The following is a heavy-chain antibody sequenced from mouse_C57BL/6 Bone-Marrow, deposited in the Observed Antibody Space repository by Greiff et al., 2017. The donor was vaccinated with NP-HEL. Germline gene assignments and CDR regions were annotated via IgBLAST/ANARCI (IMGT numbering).Heavy chain of an antibody. J-gene: IGHJ4*01. CDR1: GYAFSSSW. Sequence: VQLQQSGPELVKPGASVKISCKASGYAFSSSWMNWVKQRPGKGLEWIGRIYPGDGDTNYNGKFKGKATLTADKSSSTAYMQLSSLTSEDSAVYFYGRRINWGYAMDYWGQGTSVTVSS. CDR3: GRRINWGYAMDY. D-gene: IGHD4-1*01. V-gene: IGHV1-82*01. CDR2: IYPGDGDT.